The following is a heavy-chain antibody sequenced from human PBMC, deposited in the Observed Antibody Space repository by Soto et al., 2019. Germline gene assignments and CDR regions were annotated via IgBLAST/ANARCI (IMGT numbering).Heavy chain of an antibody. CDR1: GGSINSGGYY. CDR3: ARGYRHSGYSSNWVFDY. D-gene: IGHD6-13*01. V-gene: IGHV4-31*03. J-gene: IGHJ4*02. Sequence: QVQLRESGPGLVKPSQTLSLTCTVSGGSINSGGYYWNWIRQHPGKGLEWIGYMYYSGSTYYNPFLRSRVIISADTAENQFSLKLSSVTAADTAVYFWARGYRHSGYSSNWVFDYWGQGTLVNVSS. CDR2: MYYSGST.